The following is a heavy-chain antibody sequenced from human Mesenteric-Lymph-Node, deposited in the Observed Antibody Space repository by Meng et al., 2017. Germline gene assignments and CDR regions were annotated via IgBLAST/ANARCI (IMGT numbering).Heavy chain of an antibody. Sequence: GESLKISCAASGFTLTTYGIHWVRHAPGKGLEWVALTQPERTAIYYADSVRGRFTISRDNSKNTLYLQMNSLRAEDTAVYYCAKDVKNGGNAFHYWGQGTLVTVSS. CDR1: GFTLTTYG. V-gene: IGHV3-30*02. D-gene: IGHD4-23*01. CDR2: TQPERTAI. J-gene: IGHJ4*02. CDR3: AKDVKNGGNAFHY.